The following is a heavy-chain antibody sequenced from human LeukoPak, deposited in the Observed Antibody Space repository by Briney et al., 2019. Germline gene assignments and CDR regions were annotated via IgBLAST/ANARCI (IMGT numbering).Heavy chain of an antibody. J-gene: IGHJ6*02. D-gene: IGHD3-22*01. CDR3: ARDLGYYYDSSGYYYYYGMDV. Sequence: APVEGSFKASGSPFTRYYMHWVRPAPGQGLGWMGWINPNSGGTNYAQKFQGRVTMTRDTSISTAYMELSRLRSDDTAVYYCARDLGYYYDSSGYYYYYGMDVWGQGTTVTVSS. CDR1: GSPFTRYY. V-gene: IGHV1-2*02. CDR2: INPNSGGT.